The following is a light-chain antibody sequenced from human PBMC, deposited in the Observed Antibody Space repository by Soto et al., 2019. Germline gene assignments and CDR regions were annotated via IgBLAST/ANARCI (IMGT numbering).Light chain of an antibody. V-gene: IGLV1-40*01. CDR1: SSNIGAGYD. Sequence: QSVLTQPPSVSGAPGQRVTISCTGSSSNIGAGYDVHWYQQRPGTAPKLLIYGNKNRPSGVPDRFSGSKSGISASLAITGLQAEDEADYYCQSYDSSLSVSYVFGTGTKLTVL. CDR3: QSYDSSLSVSYV. CDR2: GNK. J-gene: IGLJ1*01.